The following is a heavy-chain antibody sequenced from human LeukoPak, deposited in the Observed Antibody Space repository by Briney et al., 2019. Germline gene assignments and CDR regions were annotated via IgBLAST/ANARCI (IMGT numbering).Heavy chain of an antibody. CDR2: IYYSGST. D-gene: IGHD2-8*01. V-gene: IGHV4-39*01. CDR3: ARCGDIVLMVYAYFDY. CDR1: GGSISSSSYY. Sequence: SETLSLTCTASGGSISSSSYYWGWIRQPPGKGLEWIGSIYYSGSTYYNPSLKSRVTISVDTSKNQFSLKLSSVTAADTAVYYCARCGDIVLMVYAYFDYWGQGTLVTVSS. J-gene: IGHJ4*02.